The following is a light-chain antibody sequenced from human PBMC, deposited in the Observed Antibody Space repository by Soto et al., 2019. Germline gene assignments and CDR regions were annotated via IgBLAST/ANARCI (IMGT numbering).Light chain of an antibody. CDR1: QSISSW. CDR2: KAS. CDR3: QQYNSYWT. J-gene: IGKJ1*01. Sequence: DIQMTQSPSTLSASVGDRVTITCRASQSISSWLAWYQQKPGKAPKLLIYKASSLESGVPSRFSGSGSGTDFTLTISSLHPDDVASYYYQQYNSYWTFGQGTKVEIK. V-gene: IGKV1-5*03.